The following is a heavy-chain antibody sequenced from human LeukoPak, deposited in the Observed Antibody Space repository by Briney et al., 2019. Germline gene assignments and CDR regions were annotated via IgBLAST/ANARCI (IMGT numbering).Heavy chain of an antibody. V-gene: IGHV3-23*01. CDR3: AKDRNYFDSSGAFDI. D-gene: IGHD3-22*01. Sequence: GGSLRLSCATSGFTFSGHAMSWVRQAPGKGLEWVSALSGSGGSPYYADSVKGRFTISRDNSKNTLYLQMNSLRAEDTAIYYCAKDRNYFDSSGAFDIWGQGTMVTVSS. CDR1: GFTFSGHA. J-gene: IGHJ3*02. CDR2: LSGSGGSP.